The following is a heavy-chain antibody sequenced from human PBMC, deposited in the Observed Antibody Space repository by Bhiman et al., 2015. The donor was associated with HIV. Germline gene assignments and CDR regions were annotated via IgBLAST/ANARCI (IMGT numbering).Heavy chain of an antibody. D-gene: IGHD6-13*01. J-gene: IGHJ3*02. CDR1: GFTFGSYW. Sequence: VQLVESGGGVVQPGGSLRLSCAASGFTFGSYWMSWVRQAPGKGLEWVAVISYDGSNKYYGDSVKGRFTISRDNSKNTLYLQMDSLRAEDTAVYYCARGRKDIEAADGLDNDAFDMWGQGTLVTVSS. V-gene: IGHV3-30*03. CDR2: ISYDGSNK. CDR3: ARGRKDIEAADGLDNDAFDM.